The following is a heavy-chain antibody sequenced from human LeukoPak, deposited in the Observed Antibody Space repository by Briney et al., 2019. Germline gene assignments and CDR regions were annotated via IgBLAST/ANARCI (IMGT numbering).Heavy chain of an antibody. J-gene: IGHJ4*02. D-gene: IGHD5-18*01. V-gene: IGHV4-4*07. CDR3: TREGTFGRGYSYGDFDY. CDR1: GGSISSYY. CDR2: IYTSGST. Sequence: SETLSLTCTVSGGSISSYYWSWIRQPAGKGLEWLGRIYTSGSTNYNPSLKSRVTMSVDTSKNQFSLKLSSVTAADTVVYYCTREGTFGRGYSYGDFDYWGQGTLVTVSS.